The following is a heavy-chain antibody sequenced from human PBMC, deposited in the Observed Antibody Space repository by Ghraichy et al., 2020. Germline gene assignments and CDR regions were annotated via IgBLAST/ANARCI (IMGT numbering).Heavy chain of an antibody. D-gene: IGHD6-13*01. Sequence: GGSLRLSCVASGFTFSSYSMNWVRQAPGKGLEWVSSIRSSSTYIYYADSVKGRFTISRDNAKNSLYLQMNSLRAEDTAVYYCARDGGRLEAAGRFDYWGQGALVTVSS. CDR2: IRSSSTYI. CDR1: GFTFSSYS. J-gene: IGHJ4*02. V-gene: IGHV3-21*01. CDR3: ARDGGRLEAAGRFDY.